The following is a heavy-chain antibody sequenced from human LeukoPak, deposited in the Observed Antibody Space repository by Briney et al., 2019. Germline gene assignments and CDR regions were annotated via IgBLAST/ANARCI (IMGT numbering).Heavy chain of an antibody. CDR2: IYYSGGT. CDR3: AREGVNYDSSGYSSYYFDY. V-gene: IGHV4-59*12. Sequence: SETLSLTCTVSGGSISPYYWGWIRQPPGKGLGWIGHIYYSGGTNYNPSLKRRVTIAVGTSENQFSLKLTSVTAADTAVYCCAREGVNYDSSGYSSYYFDYWGQGTLVTVSS. J-gene: IGHJ4*02. CDR1: GGSISPYY. D-gene: IGHD3-22*01.